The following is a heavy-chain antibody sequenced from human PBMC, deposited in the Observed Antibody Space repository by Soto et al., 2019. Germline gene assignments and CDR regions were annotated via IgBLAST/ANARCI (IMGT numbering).Heavy chain of an antibody. Sequence: EVQLVESGGDLVQRGGSLRLSCAASGFDVSNTDMSWVRQAPGKGLEWVSVIYSGGSTNYADSVKGRFIVSRDSPKNTLELQMDSLRAEDTAVYYCAREAIIVIAAPVYYFAYWGPGTLVTFSS. D-gene: IGHD3-22*01. CDR3: AREAIIVIAAPVYYFAY. CDR2: IYSGGST. J-gene: IGHJ4*02. V-gene: IGHV3-66*01. CDR1: GFDVSNTD.